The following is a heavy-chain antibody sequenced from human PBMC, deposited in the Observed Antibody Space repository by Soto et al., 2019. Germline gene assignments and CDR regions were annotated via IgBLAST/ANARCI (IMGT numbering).Heavy chain of an antibody. V-gene: IGHV3-15*01. D-gene: IGHD5-18*01. CDR2: IKSKTDGGTT. CDR1: GFTFSNAW. CDR3: PTGPLAQPNTAMISYHYMDV. J-gene: IGHJ6*03. Sequence: GGSLRLSCAASGFTFSNAWMSWVRQAPGKGLEWVGRIKSKTDGGTTDYAAPVKGRFTISRDDSKNTLYLQMNSLKTEDTAVYYCPTGPLAQPNTAMISYHYMDVWDKGITVNV.